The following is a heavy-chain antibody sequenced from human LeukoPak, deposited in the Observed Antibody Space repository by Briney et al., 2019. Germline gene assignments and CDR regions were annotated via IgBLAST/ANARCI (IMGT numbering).Heavy chain of an antibody. CDR3: ARDIAVAGIVGY. CDR2: ISAYNGNT. Sequence: ASVKVSCKASGYTSTSYGISWVRQAPGQGLEWMGWISAYNGNTNYAQKLQGRVTMTTDTSTSTAYMELRSLRSDDTAVYYCARDIAVAGIVGYWGQGTLVTVSS. D-gene: IGHD6-19*01. V-gene: IGHV1-18*01. CDR1: GYTSTSYG. J-gene: IGHJ4*02.